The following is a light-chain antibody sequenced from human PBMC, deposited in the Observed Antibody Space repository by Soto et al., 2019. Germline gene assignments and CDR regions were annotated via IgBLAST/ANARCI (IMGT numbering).Light chain of an antibody. CDR2: DAF. J-gene: IGKJ5*01. CDR3: QHRSNWPIT. Sequence: EIVLTQSPVTLSLSPGERATLSSRASQSVSSYLAWYQQKPGQAPRLLIYDAFNRAAGIPARFSGSGSGTDFTLTISSLEPEDFAVYYCQHRSNWPITFGQGTRLEIK. CDR1: QSVSSY. V-gene: IGKV3-11*01.